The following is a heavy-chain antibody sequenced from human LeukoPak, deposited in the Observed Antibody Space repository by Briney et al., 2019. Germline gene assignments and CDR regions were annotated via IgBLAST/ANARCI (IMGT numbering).Heavy chain of an antibody. CDR3: AKDWIQFNRVFDCFDS. V-gene: IGHV3-23*01. CDR1: GFPFETGA. J-gene: IGHJ4*02. CDR2: IGNTET. D-gene: IGHD5-18*01. Sequence: GGSLRLSCATSGFPFETGAMSWVRQAPGKGLEWVATIGNTETFYVDSVTGRFTISRDNSKNTVNLQMNRLRVEDTAIYYCAKDWIQFNRVFDCFDSWGQGTLVTVSS.